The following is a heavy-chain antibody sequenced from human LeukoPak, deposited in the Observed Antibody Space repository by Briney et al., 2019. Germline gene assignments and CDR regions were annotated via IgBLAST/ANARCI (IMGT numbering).Heavy chain of an antibody. D-gene: IGHD2/OR15-2a*01. Sequence: GGSLRLSCAASGFTFTRYALSWVRQAPGKGLEWVSAISGGGADTFYADSVKGRFTISTDISKKTLYLHMSSLRAEDTAVYYCAKGLFPTSLDFEFWGQGTLVTVSS. V-gene: IGHV3-23*01. CDR3: AKGLFPTSLDFEF. CDR2: ISGGGADT. CDR1: GFTFTRYA. J-gene: IGHJ4*02.